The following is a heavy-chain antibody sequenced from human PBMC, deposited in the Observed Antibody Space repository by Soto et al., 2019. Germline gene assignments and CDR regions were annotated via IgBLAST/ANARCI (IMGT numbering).Heavy chain of an antibody. CDR1: GFTFSGSA. J-gene: IGHJ3*02. Sequence: RRLSCAASGFTFSGSAMHWVRQASGKGLEWVGRIRSKVNSYATAYAASVKGRFTISRDDSKNTAYLQMNSLKTEDTAVYYCTKTGDLAAFDIWGQGTMVTVSS. CDR2: IRSKVNSYAT. V-gene: IGHV3-73*01. D-gene: IGHD7-27*01. CDR3: TKTGDLAAFDI.